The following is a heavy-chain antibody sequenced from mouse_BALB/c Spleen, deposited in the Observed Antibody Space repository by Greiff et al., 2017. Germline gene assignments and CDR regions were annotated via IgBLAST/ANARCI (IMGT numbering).Heavy chain of an antibody. V-gene: IGHV1-9*01. CDR1: GYTFSSYW. J-gene: IGHJ4*01. D-gene: IGHD1-2*01. Sequence: VQLVESGAELMKPGASVKISCKATGYTFSSYWIEWVKQRPGHGLEWIGEILPGSGSTNYNEKFKGKATFTADTSSNTAYMQLSSLTSEDSAVYYCARFHYYGLYAMDYWGQGTSVTVSS. CDR2: ILPGSGST. CDR3: ARFHYYGLYAMDY.